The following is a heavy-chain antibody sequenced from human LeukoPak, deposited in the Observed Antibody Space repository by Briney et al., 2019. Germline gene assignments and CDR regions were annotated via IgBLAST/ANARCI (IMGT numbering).Heavy chain of an antibody. D-gene: IGHD3-9*01. J-gene: IGHJ4*02. CDR1: GFTFSSYA. V-gene: IGHV3-30-3*01. Sequence: PGGSLRLSCAASGFTFSSYAMHWVRQAPGKGLEWVAVISYDGSNKYYADSVEGRFTISRDNSKNTLYLQMNSLRAEDTAVYYCARDAAQGLRYFDWLGDYWGQGTLVTVSS. CDR3: ARDAAQGLRYFDWLGDY. CDR2: ISYDGSNK.